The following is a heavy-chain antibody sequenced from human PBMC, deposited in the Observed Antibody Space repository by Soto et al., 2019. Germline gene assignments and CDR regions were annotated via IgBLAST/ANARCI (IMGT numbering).Heavy chain of an antibody. CDR1: GFPITTSGRC. Sequence: ESGATPVNPPQTLTPAWPLSGFPITTSGRCVSLIRQPPGKALEWLALIDWDDDKYYSASLKTRLTISKDTYKNQVVLTMTNMDPVDTATYYCARIRSTVTSYYYCYGMDVWGQVTTVTVSS. V-gene: IGHV2-70*01. CDR2: IDWDDDK. D-gene: IGHD4-17*01. J-gene: IGHJ6*02. CDR3: ARIRSTVTSYYYCYGMDV.